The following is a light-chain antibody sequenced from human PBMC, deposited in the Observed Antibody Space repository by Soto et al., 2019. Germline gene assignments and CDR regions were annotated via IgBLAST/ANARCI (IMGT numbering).Light chain of an antibody. CDR1: QSVSSSY. CDR3: QQYGSAPTKKFT. V-gene: IGKV3-20*01. CDR2: GAS. J-gene: IGKJ3*01. Sequence: EIVLTQSPGTLSLSPGERATLSCRASQSVSSSYLAWYQQKPGQAPRLLIYGASSRATGSPDRFSGSGSGTYFTLTNRRLGHEDIAVYYYQQYGSAPTKKFTFGPGTKVDIK.